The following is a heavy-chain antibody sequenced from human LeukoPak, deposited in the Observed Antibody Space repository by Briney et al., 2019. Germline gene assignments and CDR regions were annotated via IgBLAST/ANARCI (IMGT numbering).Heavy chain of an antibody. J-gene: IGHJ4*02. D-gene: IGHD3-22*01. V-gene: IGHV3-30*02. Sequence: PGGSLRLSCAASRFTFSSYGMHWVRQAPGKGLEWVAFIRYDGRNKYYADSVKGRFTISRDNSQNTLYLQMNSLRAEDTAVYYCARGLTDYFDSSGYFDYWGQGTLVTVSS. CDR3: ARGLTDYFDSSGYFDY. CDR1: RFTFSSYG. CDR2: IRYDGRNK.